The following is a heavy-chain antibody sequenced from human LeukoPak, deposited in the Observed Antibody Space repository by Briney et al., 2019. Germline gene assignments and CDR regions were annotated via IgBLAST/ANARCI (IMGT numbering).Heavy chain of an antibody. J-gene: IGHJ3*01. CDR1: GFTFSSYG. Sequence: GGSLRLSCAASGFTFSSYGMSWVRQAPGKGLEWVSYISSSGSTIYYADSVKGRFTISRDNSKNTLYLQMNSLRAEDTAVYYCAKDSSSGIAGWGQGTMVTVSS. CDR3: AKDSSSGIAG. D-gene: IGHD6-13*01. CDR2: ISSSGSTI. V-gene: IGHV3-48*01.